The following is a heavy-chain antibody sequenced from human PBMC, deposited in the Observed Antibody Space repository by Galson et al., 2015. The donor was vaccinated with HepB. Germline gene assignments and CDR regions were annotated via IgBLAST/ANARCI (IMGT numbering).Heavy chain of an antibody. Sequence: TLSLTCTVSGGSISSGGYYWSWIRQHPGKGLEWIGYIYYSGSTYYNPSLKSRVTISVDTSKNQFSLKLSSVTAADTAVYYCARATGNYYDSSGYYYAFDIWGQGTMVTVSS. CDR3: ARATGNYYDSSGYYYAFDI. V-gene: IGHV4-31*03. CDR2: IYYSGST. CDR1: GGSISSGGYY. J-gene: IGHJ3*02. D-gene: IGHD3-22*01.